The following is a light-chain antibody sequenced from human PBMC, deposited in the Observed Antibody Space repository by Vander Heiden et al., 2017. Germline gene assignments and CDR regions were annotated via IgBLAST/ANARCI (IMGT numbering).Light chain of an antibody. V-gene: IGLV2-11*01. CDR2: EVS. CDR3: CSYAGSSSWV. Sequence: QSALTQPRSVSGSPGQSVTIPCTGTSSNVGGYNFVSWYQQPPGKAPKVIIYEVSKWPSGVPDRFSGSKSGNTASLTISGLQADDEADYYCCSYAGSSSWVFGGGTRL. CDR1: SSNVGGYNF. J-gene: IGLJ3*02.